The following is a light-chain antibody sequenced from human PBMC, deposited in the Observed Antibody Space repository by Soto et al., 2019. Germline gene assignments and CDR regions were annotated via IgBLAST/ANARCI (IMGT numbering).Light chain of an antibody. CDR2: GAS. Sequence: AIQMTQSPSSLSASVGDRVTITCRASQDIRKELGWYQQKPGKAPKLLIFGASTLQSGVPSRFSGSGSGTDFTLTISSLQPEDFATYYCLQDDTYPLTFGGGTKVEIK. CDR3: LQDDTYPLT. V-gene: IGKV1-6*01. J-gene: IGKJ4*01. CDR1: QDIRKE.